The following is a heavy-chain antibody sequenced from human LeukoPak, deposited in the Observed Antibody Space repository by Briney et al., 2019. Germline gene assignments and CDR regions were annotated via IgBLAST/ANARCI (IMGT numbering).Heavy chain of an antibody. Sequence: GGSLRLSCAASGFTFSSYSMNLVRQAPGKGLEWVSSISSSSSYIYYADSVKGRFTISRDNAKNSLYLQMNSLRAEDTAVYYCARGVRNYDYVWGSYSYWGQGTLVTVSS. CDR3: ARGVRNYDYVWGSYSY. D-gene: IGHD3-16*01. V-gene: IGHV3-21*01. CDR2: ISSSSSYI. J-gene: IGHJ4*02. CDR1: GFTFSSYS.